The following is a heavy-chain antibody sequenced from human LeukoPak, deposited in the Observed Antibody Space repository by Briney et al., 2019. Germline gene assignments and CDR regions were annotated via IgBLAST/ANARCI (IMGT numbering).Heavy chain of an antibody. Sequence: GGSLRLSCAASGFTFDDYAMHWVRQAPGKGLEWVSGISWNSGSIGYADSVKGRFTISRDNAKNSLYLQMNSLRAEDTALYYCPTGLEIATTDYWGQGTLVTVSS. J-gene: IGHJ4*02. CDR1: GFTFDDYA. V-gene: IGHV3-9*01. CDR2: ISWNSGSI. CDR3: PTGLEIATTDY. D-gene: IGHD5-24*01.